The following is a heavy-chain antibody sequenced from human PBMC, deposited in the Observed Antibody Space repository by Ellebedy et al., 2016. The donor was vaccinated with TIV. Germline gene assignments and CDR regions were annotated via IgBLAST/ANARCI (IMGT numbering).Heavy chain of an antibody. V-gene: IGHV4-4*07. CDR1: GGSISNYF. CDR3: ARAGLITATTIFDL. J-gene: IGHJ2*01. Sequence: SETLSLXXIVSGGSISNYFWTWIRQPAGKGLEWIGRVYTSGSTNYAPSLKSRVTMSVDTSKNRFSLKLSSVTAADTAMYYCARAGLITATTIFDLWGRGTLVTVSS. D-gene: IGHD1-7*01. CDR2: VYTSGST.